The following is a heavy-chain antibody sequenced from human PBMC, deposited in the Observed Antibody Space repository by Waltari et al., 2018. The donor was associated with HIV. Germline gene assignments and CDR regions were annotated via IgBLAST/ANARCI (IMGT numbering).Heavy chain of an antibody. V-gene: IGHV5-51*03. D-gene: IGHD3-22*01. CDR1: GYTFTNYC. CDR3: ARLFYYDTTGYINNAFDI. CDR2: IYPFDSDT. J-gene: IGHJ3*02. Sequence: EVQLVQSGAEGRKSGESLKISCKASGYTFTNYCIAWARQMSGEGLEWMGIIYPFDSDTRYNPSFEGQITISVDKSLATAYLEWNNLNASDAAIYYCARLFYYDTTGYINNAFDIWGQGTEVSVS.